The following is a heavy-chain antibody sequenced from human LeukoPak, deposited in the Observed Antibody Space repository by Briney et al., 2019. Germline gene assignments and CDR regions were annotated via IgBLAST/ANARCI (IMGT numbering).Heavy chain of an antibody. CDR1: GGSISSGGYY. D-gene: IGHD3-9*01. Sequence: PSQTLSLTCTVSGGSISSGGYYWSWIRQHPGKGLEWIGYISYSGSTYYSPSLKSRVTITVDTSKNQFSLRLSSVTAADTAVFYCARDDSRLRYFDWLPEGAFDIWGQGTMVSVSS. V-gene: IGHV4-31*03. CDR2: ISYSGST. J-gene: IGHJ3*02. CDR3: ARDDSRLRYFDWLPEGAFDI.